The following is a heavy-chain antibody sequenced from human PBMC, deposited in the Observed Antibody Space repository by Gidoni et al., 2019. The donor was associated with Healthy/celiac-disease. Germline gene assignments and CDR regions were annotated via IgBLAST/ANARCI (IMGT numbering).Heavy chain of an antibody. Sequence: QVQLQESGPGLVKPSQTLSLTCTVSGGSISRGGYYWSWIRQHPGKGLEWIGYIYYSGSTYYNPSLKSRVTISVDTSKNQFSLKLSSGTAADTAVYYCAREYIAAAGYYFDYWGQGTLVTVSS. J-gene: IGHJ4*02. V-gene: IGHV4-31*03. CDR1: GGSISRGGYY. D-gene: IGHD6-13*01. CDR3: AREYIAAAGYYFDY. CDR2: IYYSGST.